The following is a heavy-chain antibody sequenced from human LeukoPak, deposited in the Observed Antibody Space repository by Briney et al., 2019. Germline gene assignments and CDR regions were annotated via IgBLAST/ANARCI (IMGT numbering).Heavy chain of an antibody. CDR1: GYTFTGYY. V-gene: IGHV1-2*02. Sequence: ASVKVSCKASGYTFTGYYMHWVRQAPGQGLEWMGWINPNSGDTNYAQKFQGRVTMTRDTSISTAYMELSRLRSDDTAVYYCASNNWNDGYYYFFYMDGRGKGTTVTVSS. CDR2: INPNSGDT. J-gene: IGHJ6*03. D-gene: IGHD1-1*01. CDR3: ASNNWNDGYYYFFYMDG.